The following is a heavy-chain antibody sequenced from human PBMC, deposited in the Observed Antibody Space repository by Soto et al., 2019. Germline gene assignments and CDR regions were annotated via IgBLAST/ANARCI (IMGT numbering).Heavy chain of an antibody. J-gene: IGHJ5*02. D-gene: IGHD3-3*01. CDR3: ARDWYDFWSGYHNWFDP. CDR1: GGTFSSYT. CDR2: IIPILGIA. Sequence: SVKVSFKASGGTFSSYTISLVRQTPGQGLEWMGRIIPILGIANYAQKFQGRVTITADKSTSTAYMELSSLRSEDQAVYYCARDWYDFWSGYHNWFDPWGQGTLVTVSS. V-gene: IGHV1-69*04.